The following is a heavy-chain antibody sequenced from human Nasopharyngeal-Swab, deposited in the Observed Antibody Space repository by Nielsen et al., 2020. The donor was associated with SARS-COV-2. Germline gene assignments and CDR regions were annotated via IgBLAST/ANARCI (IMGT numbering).Heavy chain of an antibody. Sequence: GESLKISCAASGFTFSSYGMHWVRQAPGKGLEWVAVIWYDGSNKYYADSVKGRFTISRDNSKNTLYLQMNSLRAEDTAVYYCARAPRGGNAFDIWGQGTMVTVSS. CDR1: GFTFSSYG. V-gene: IGHV3-33*01. CDR3: ARAPRGGNAFDI. J-gene: IGHJ3*02. CDR2: IWYDGSNK. D-gene: IGHD3-16*01.